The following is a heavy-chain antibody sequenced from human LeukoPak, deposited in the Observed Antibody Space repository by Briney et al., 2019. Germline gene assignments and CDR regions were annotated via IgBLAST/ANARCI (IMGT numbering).Heavy chain of an antibody. Sequence: PGGSLRLSCAASGFTLSRYAMSWVRDAPGRGLEWVSAINGSGRSTNYADSVEGVFTRSRDNTKNTLYLQMNRLRAQNTDVYYCAKDLYDSGRFRATAELDYWGQGTLVTVSS. V-gene: IGHV3-23*01. CDR3: AKDLYDSGRFRATAELDY. D-gene: IGHD3-10*01. CDR2: INGSGRST. J-gene: IGHJ4*02. CDR1: GFTLSRYA.